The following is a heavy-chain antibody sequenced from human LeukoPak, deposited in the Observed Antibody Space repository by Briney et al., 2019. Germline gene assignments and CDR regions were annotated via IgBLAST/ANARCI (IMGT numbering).Heavy chain of an antibody. J-gene: IGHJ3*02. CDR1: GYTFTGYY. CDR2: INPNSGGT. Sequence: ASVKVSCKASGYTFTGYYMHWVRQGPGQGLEWMGWINPNSGGTNYAQKFQGRVTMTRDTSISTAYMELSRLRSDDTAVYYCARVGETGENAFDIWGQGTMVTVSS. V-gene: IGHV1-2*02. CDR3: ARVGETGENAFDI. D-gene: IGHD7-27*01.